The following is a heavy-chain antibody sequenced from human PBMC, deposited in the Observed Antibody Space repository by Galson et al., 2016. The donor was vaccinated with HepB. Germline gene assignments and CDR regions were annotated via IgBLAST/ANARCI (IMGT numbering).Heavy chain of an antibody. CDR2: FDPEHGET. V-gene: IGHV1-24*01. CDR1: GYTLTELS. Sequence: SVKVSCKVSGYTLTELSIHWVRQAPGKGLEWMGRFDPEHGETIYAQKFQGRVTVTEDTSTDTVYMHLSSLRSEDTAVYYCATAGAAVAGKFFDLWGRGTLVTVSS. CDR3: ATAGAAVAGKFFDL. J-gene: IGHJ2*01. D-gene: IGHD6-19*01.